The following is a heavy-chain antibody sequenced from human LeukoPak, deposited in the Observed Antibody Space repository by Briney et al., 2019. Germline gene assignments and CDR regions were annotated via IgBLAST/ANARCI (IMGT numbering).Heavy chain of an antibody. CDR3: ASPPVAYDSSGYYDY. D-gene: IGHD3-22*01. J-gene: IGHJ4*02. CDR1: GFTFSSYE. CDR2: ISSSGSTI. Sequence: GGSLRLSCAASGFTFSSYEMNWVRQAPGKGLEWVSYISSSGSTIYYADSVKGRFTISRDNAKNSLYLQMNSLRAEDTAVYHCASPPVAYDSSGYYDYWGQGTLVTVSS. V-gene: IGHV3-48*03.